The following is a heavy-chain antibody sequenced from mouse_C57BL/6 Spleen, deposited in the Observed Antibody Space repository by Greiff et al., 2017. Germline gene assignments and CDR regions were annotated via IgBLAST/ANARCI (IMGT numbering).Heavy chain of an antibody. Sequence: QVQLKESGAELVKPGASVKMSCKASGYTFTSYWITWVKQRPGQGLEWIGDIYPGSGSTNYNEKFKSKATLTVDTSSSTAYMQLSSLTSEDSAVYYCAKGGSGAMDDWGQGTSVTVSS. V-gene: IGHV1-55*01. CDR2: IYPGSGST. CDR3: AKGGSGAMDD. D-gene: IGHD1-1*01. J-gene: IGHJ4*01. CDR1: GYTFTSYW.